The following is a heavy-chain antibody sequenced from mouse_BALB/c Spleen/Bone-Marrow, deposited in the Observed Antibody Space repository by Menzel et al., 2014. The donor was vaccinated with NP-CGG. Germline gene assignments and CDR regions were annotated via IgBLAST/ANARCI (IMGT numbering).Heavy chain of an antibody. Sequence: EVKLQESGPDLVKPSQSLSLTCTVTGYSITSGYSWNWIRQFPGNKLEWMGYIHYSGNTNYNPSLKSRISITRDTSKNQFFLQLSSVTTEDTATYYCARVRGYAMDYWGQGTSVTVSS. J-gene: IGHJ4*01. CDR3: ARVRGYAMDY. CDR1: GYSITSGYS. V-gene: IGHV3-1*02. CDR2: IHYSGNT.